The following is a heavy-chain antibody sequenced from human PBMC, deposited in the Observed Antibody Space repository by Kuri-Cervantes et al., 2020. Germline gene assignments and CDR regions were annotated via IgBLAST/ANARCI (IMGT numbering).Heavy chain of an antibody. CDR2: ISSSSSTI. CDR1: GFTFSSYS. Sequence: GESLKISCAASGFTFSSYSMNWVRQAPGKGLEWVSYISSSSSTIYYADSVKGRFTISRDNAKNSPYLQMNSLRAEDTAVYYCARENWVSNGVQYHYFMDVWGKGTTVTVSS. D-gene: IGHD2-8*01. CDR3: ARENWVSNGVQYHYFMDV. V-gene: IGHV3-48*04. J-gene: IGHJ6*04.